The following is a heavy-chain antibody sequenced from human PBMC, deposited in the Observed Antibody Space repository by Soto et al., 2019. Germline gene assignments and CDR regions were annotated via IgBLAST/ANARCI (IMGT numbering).Heavy chain of an antibody. D-gene: IGHD3-3*01. Sequence: SETLSLTCTVSGGSISSYYWSWIRQPPGKGLEWIGYIYYSGSTNYNPSLKSRVTISVDTSKNQFSLKLSSVTAADTAVYYCARGDFWSGYYAAELDYWGQGTLVTVSS. CDR2: IYYSGST. J-gene: IGHJ4*02. V-gene: IGHV4-59*01. CDR1: GGSISSYY. CDR3: ARGDFWSGYYAAELDY.